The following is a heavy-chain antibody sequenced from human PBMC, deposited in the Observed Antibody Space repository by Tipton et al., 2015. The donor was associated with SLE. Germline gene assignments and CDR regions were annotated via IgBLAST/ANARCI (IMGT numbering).Heavy chain of an antibody. CDR1: GGSFSGYY. V-gene: IGHV4-4*09. J-gene: IGHJ4*02. D-gene: IGHD6-19*01. Sequence: TLSLTCAVYGGSFSGYYWSWIRQPAGKGLEWIGYIYTSGSTNYNPSLKSRVTISVDTSKNQFSLKLSSVTAADTAVYYCAREGLGQWLGQLDYWGQGTLVTVSS. CDR2: IYTSGST. CDR3: AREGLGQWLGQLDY.